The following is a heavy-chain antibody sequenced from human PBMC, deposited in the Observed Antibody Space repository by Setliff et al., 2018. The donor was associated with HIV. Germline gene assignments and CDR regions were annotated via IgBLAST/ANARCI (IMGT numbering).Heavy chain of an antibody. Sequence: SETLSLTCAVYGGSFSGYFWSWIRQPPGKGLEWIGEINHDGITNYNPSLKSRVTVSVDTSKSQFSLKLSSVTAADTAVYYCARGKYYFDSGTPSDFDYWGQGSLVTVSS. CDR1: GGSFSGYF. CDR2: INHDGIT. D-gene: IGHD3-10*01. J-gene: IGHJ4*02. CDR3: ARGKYYFDSGTPSDFDY. V-gene: IGHV4-34*01.